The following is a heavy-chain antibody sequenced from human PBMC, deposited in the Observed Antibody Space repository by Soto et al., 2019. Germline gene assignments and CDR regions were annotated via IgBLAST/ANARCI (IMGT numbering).Heavy chain of an antibody. CDR3: XXXXXXGVXY. V-gene: IGHV4-31*06. Sequence: VQLQESGPGLVXPSQTLSLTCTVSGGSISXXTSXXXXXXXXXGEGLEWIGYIYYTGDTYYNPSLKSRVTISLDTSENQFXLKLTXXTVXXXAVXXXXXXXXXGVXYWGQGTLVTVSS. J-gene: IGHJ4*02. CDR1: GGSISXXTSX. CDR2: IYYTGDT.